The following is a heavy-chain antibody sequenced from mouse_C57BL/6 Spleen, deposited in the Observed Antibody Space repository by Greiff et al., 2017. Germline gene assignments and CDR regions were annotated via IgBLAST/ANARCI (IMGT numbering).Heavy chain of an antibody. V-gene: IGHV1-55*01. Sequence: QVQLQQPGAELVKPGASVKMSCKASGYTFTSYWITWVKQRPGQGLEWIGDIYPGSGSTNYNEKFKSKATLTVATSSSTAYMQLSSLTSEAAEVYYCAREHYYGSSTGCWYFDGWGTGTTVTVSS. J-gene: IGHJ1*03. CDR3: AREHYYGSSTGCWYFDG. D-gene: IGHD1-1*01. CDR2: IYPGSGST. CDR1: GYTFTSYW.